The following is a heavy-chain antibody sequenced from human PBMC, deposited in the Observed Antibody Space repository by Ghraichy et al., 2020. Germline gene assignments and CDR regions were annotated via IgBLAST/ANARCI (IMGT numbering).Heavy chain of an antibody. CDR3: ATAREQWLVRGDWFDP. CDR2: FDPEDGET. CDR1: GYTLTELS. D-gene: IGHD6-19*01. Sequence: ASVKVSCKVSGYTLTELSMHWVRQAPGKGLEWMGGFDPEDGETIYAQKFQGRVTMTEDTSTDTAYMELSSLRSEDTAVYYCATAREQWLVRGDWFDPWGQGTLVTVSS. V-gene: IGHV1-24*01. J-gene: IGHJ5*02.